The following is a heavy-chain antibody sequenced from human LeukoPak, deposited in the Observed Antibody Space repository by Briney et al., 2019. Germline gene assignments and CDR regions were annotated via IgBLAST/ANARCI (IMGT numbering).Heavy chain of an antibody. CDR1: GGSISDTRSY. D-gene: IGHD1/OR15-1a*01. V-gene: IGHV4-39*01. J-gene: IGHJ4*02. Sequence: SETLSLTCTVSGGSISDTRSYWGWIRQPPGKGLEWIGTMYYTGNTYYSPSLKSRVTIAVDTSKSQFSLRLSSVTAADTAVYYCARLRELEHIDYWGQGTLATVSS. CDR2: MYYTGNT. CDR3: ARLRELEHIDY.